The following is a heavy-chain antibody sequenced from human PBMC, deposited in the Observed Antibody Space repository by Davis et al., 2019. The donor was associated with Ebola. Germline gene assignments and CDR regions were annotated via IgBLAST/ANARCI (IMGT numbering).Heavy chain of an antibody. Sequence: MPSETLSLTCAVPGGSISSSNWWSWVRQPPGKGLEWIGEIYHSGSTNYNPSLKSRVTISVDKSKNQFSLKLSSVTAADTAVYYCARDGPLGYDFWSGYYQYWGQGTLVTVSS. CDR1: GGSISSSNW. CDR2: IYHSGST. V-gene: IGHV4-4*02. CDR3: ARDGPLGYDFWSGYYQY. J-gene: IGHJ4*02. D-gene: IGHD3-3*01.